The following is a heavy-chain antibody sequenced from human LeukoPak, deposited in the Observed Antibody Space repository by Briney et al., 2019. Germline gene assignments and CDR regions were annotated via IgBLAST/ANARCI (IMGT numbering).Heavy chain of an antibody. J-gene: IGHJ4*02. V-gene: IGHV4-4*02. CDR2: VHDSGNT. Sequence: TSETLSLTCAVPGDSISSDWWGWVRQPPGKGLEWIGEVHDSGNTLYNPSLRSRLLISVDKSKNQFSLKLSSVTAADTAIYYCVTNGGHTLKYWGQGTLVTVSS. CDR3: VTNGGHTLKY. CDR1: GDSISSDW. D-gene: IGHD2-8*01.